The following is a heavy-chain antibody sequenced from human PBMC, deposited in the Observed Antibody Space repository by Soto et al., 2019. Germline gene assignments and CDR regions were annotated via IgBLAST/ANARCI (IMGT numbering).Heavy chain of an antibody. D-gene: IGHD5-12*01. CDR2: INAGDGNT. CDR3: ARVYSGYDWNWFDP. J-gene: IGHJ5*02. CDR1: GFTFTNYA. V-gene: IGHV1-3*01. Sequence: QVPLVQSGTEVKKPGASVKVSCKASGFTFTNYAMHWVRQAPGQRLEWMGWINAGDGNTKYSQTFQGRVTITSDTSTTTAYMELSSLRSEATAVYYCARVYSGYDWNWFDPWGQGTLVTVSS.